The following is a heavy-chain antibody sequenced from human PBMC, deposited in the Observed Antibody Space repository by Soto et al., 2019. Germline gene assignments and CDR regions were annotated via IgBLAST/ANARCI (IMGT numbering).Heavy chain of an antibody. D-gene: IGHD3-3*01. CDR2: ISSSSSTI. CDR3: ARDAAEWSPNY. Sequence: EVQLVESGGGLVQPGGSLRLSCAASGFTFSSYSMNWVRQAPGKGLEWVSYISSSSSTIYYADSVKGRFTISRDNAKNPLDLQKNRLRDEDTAGYFCARDAAEWSPNYWGQGNLVTVSS. J-gene: IGHJ4*02. CDR1: GFTFSSYS. V-gene: IGHV3-48*02.